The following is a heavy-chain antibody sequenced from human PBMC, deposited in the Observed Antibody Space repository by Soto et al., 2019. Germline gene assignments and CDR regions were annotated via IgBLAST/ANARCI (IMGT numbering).Heavy chain of an antibody. CDR1: GFTFSSYS. J-gene: IGHJ4*02. CDR3: AREVYPNWDLDN. CDR2: ISSSSSYI. V-gene: IGHV3-21*01. D-gene: IGHD7-27*01. Sequence: VQLVESGGGLVKPGGSLRLSCAASGFTFSSYSMNWVRQAPGKGLEWVSSISSSSSYIYYADSVKGRFTISRDNAKNSLYLQMNSLRAEDTAVYYCAREVYPNWDLDNWGQGTLVTVSS.